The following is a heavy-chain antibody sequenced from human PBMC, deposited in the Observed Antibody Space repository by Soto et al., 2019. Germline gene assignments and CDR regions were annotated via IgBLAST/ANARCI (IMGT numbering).Heavy chain of an antibody. J-gene: IGHJ6*02. CDR2: IYYSGST. Sequence: PSETLSLTCTVSGGSISSSSYYWGWIRQPPGKGLEWIGSIYYSGSTYYNPSPKSRVTISVDTSNNQFSLKLSSVTAADTAVYYCASIAVAGTGDYYYGMDVWGQGTTVTVSS. CDR1: GGSISSSSYY. V-gene: IGHV4-39*01. CDR3: ASIAVAGTGDYYYGMDV. D-gene: IGHD6-19*01.